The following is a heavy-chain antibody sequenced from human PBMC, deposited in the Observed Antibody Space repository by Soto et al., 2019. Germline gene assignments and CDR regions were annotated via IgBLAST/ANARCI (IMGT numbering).Heavy chain of an antibody. Sequence: QVQLVQSGAEVKKPGSSVRSSCKASGDTFTFFSLNGWRQAPGLGLEWMGRINPILSMSNYAQRFQGRVTMTADKSTSTAYMELTSLRSEDTAMYYCASSYGSGYRAFDYWGQGALVTVSS. CDR2: INPILSMS. CDR3: ASSYGSGYRAFDY. V-gene: IGHV1-69*02. J-gene: IGHJ4*02. D-gene: IGHD3-10*01. CDR1: GDTFTFFS.